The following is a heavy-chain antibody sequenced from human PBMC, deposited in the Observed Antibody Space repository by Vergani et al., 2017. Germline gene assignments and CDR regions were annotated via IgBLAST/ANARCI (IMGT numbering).Heavy chain of an antibody. D-gene: IGHD4-11*01. CDR2: IDHTGRP. Sequence: QVQLQQWGGGLLKPSETLSLTCVVNGGSFTSYHWTWIRQSPGEGLEWVGDIDHTGRPDYNPSLKSRLTMSVDKSRNQLSLTPNSVTATDPAIYFCATVNTETHGHLYYSYYMDVWGKGTAVTVS. CDR3: ATVNTETHGHLYYSYYMDV. CDR1: GGSFTSYH. V-gene: IGHV4-34*01. J-gene: IGHJ6*03.